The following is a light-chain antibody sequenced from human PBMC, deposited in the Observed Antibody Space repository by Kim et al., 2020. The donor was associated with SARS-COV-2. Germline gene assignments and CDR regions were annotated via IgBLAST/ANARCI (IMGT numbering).Light chain of an antibody. J-gene: IGLJ2*01. CDR2: GRN. V-gene: IGLV3-19*01. Sequence: SSELTQEPAVSVALGQTVRITCQGDSLRSYYATWYQQKPRQAPVLVIYGRNNRPSGIPDRFSGSASGNTASLTISGAQAEDEADFYCQSRDSGGNVVFGGGTKLTVL. CDR1: SLRSYY. CDR3: QSRDSGGNVV.